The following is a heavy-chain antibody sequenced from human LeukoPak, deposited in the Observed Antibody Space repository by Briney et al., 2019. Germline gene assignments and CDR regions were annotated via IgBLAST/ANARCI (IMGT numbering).Heavy chain of an antibody. V-gene: IGHV1-3*01. Sequence: GASVKVSCKASGYTFTSYAMHWVRQAPGQRLERMGWINAGNGNTKYSQKFQGRVTITRDTSASTACMELGSLRSEDTAVYYCARDRSGRGYYDYWGQGTLVTVSS. CDR3: ARDRSGRGYYDY. D-gene: IGHD3-22*01. CDR2: INAGNGNT. CDR1: GYTFTSYA. J-gene: IGHJ4*02.